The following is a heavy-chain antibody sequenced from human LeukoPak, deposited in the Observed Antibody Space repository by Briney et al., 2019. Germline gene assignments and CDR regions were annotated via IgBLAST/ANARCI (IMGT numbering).Heavy chain of an antibody. CDR2: VNLQGST. J-gene: IGHJ4*02. CDR3: AREGGRYRPLDY. CDR1: GGFIRNTIW. D-gene: IGHD3-16*02. V-gene: IGHV4-4*02. Sequence: SETLSLTCVGWGGFIRNTIWLTWVRQLPGKGLEWTGEVNLQGSTNYNPALKSRVAISVDKSENHISLKLTSVTAADTAVYYCAREGGRYRPLDYSGQGTLVTVAS.